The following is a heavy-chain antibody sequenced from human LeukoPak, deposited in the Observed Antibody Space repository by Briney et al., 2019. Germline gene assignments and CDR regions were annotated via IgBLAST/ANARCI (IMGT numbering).Heavy chain of an antibody. CDR1: TFSTYW. J-gene: IGHJ5*02. CDR2: IYYSGST. D-gene: IGHD5-24*01. V-gene: IGHV4-39*07. Sequence: TFSTYWMSWVRQAPGKGLEWIGSIYYSGSTYYNPSLKSRVTISVDTSKNQFSLKLSSVTAADTAVYYCARDRGWFDPWGQGTLVTVSS. CDR3: ARDRGWFDP.